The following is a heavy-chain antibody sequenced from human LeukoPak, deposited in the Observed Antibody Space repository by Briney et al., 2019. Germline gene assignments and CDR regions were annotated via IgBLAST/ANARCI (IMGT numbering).Heavy chain of an antibody. V-gene: IGHV3-73*01. Sequence: GGSLKLSCATSGFIFSGSGIHWVRQASGRGLEWVGRIRTKLRNYETAYAASVKGRFTISRDDLGDTAYLQMNSLKTEDTAVYYCTTYISGHYWGQGTLVTVSS. CDR2: IRTKLRNYET. D-gene: IGHD1-20*01. CDR1: GFIFSGSG. J-gene: IGHJ4*02. CDR3: TTYISGHY.